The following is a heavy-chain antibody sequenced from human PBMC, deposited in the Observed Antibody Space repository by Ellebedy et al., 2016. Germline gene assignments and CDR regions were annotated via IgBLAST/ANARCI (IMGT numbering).Heavy chain of an antibody. J-gene: IGHJ4*02. V-gene: IGHV3-21*01. CDR2: ISSSSSYI. D-gene: IGHD1-26*01. CDR3: ARDRGSSGGRGGYCDY. CDR1: GFTFSSYS. Sequence: GESLKISXAASGFTFSSYSMNWVRQAPGKGLEWVSSISSSSSYIYYADSVKGRFTISRDNAKNSLYLQMNSLRAEDTAVYYCARDRGSSGGRGGYCDYWGQGTLVTVSS.